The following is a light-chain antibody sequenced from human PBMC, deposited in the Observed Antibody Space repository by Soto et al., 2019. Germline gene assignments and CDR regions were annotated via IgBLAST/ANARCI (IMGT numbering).Light chain of an antibody. CDR3: HQYDSSRT. CDR2: DVS. J-gene: IGKJ1*01. V-gene: IGKV1-5*01. CDR1: QNIGTW. Sequence: DVQMTQSPSTLSASVGDRVTITCRASQNIGTWLAGYQQKPGGAPRLLIYDVSNLESGVPSRFSGSGSGPEFTLTITSLQPEDFGIYYCHQYDSSRTFGQGTKVDLK.